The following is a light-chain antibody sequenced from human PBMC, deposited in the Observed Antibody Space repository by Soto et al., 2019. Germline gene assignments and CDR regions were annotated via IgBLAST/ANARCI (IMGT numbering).Light chain of an antibody. Sequence: EIVMTQSPATLSVSPGERATLSCRASQSVASSYFAWYQQKPGQAPRLLIYGASTRATGIPARFSGSGSGTEFTLTISSLQSEDFAVYYCQQYNNWPPTWTFGQGTKVDIK. CDR2: GAS. V-gene: IGKV3-15*01. CDR1: QSVASSY. CDR3: QQYNNWPPTWT. J-gene: IGKJ1*01.